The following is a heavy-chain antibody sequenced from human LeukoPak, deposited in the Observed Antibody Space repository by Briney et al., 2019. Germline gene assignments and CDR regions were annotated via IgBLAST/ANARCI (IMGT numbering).Heavy chain of an antibody. CDR2: ISRDGGTA. Sequence: GGSLRLSCAASGFAFRKYSIHWVRQAPGKGLEYVSGISRDGGTADYANSVKGRFTISRDNSKNTLYLQMGSLRAEDMAVHYRAREDRDRDAFDIWGQGTMVTVSS. CDR3: AREDRDRDAFDI. CDR1: GFAFRKYS. D-gene: IGHD5-24*01. J-gene: IGHJ3*02. V-gene: IGHV3-64*01.